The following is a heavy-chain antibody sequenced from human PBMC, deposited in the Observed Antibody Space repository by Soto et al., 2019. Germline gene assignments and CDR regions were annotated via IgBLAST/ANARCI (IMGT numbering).Heavy chain of an antibody. V-gene: IGHV3-49*03. Sequence: EVHLVESGGALKQPGQSLSLSCSTSGFTFGDFAMSWFRQAPGEGLEWVGHIMSQAYGGTAQYAAALMGRVYNSRDDFKGIAYLHMSSLKTADKAVSDCVRDIERATAAYWGRGILVTVSS. CDR1: GFTFGDFA. CDR3: VRDIERATAAY. D-gene: IGHD1-26*01. J-gene: IGHJ1*01. CDR2: IMSQAYGGTA.